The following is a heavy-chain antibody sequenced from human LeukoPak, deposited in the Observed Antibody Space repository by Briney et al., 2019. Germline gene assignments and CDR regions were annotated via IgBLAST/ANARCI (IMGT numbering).Heavy chain of an antibody. CDR3: ARDNRVSLDY. CDR2: ISYDGSNK. D-gene: IGHD6-13*01. J-gene: IGHJ4*02. V-gene: IGHV3-30-3*01. Sequence: PGGSLRLSCAASGFTFSSYAMHWVRQAPGKGLEWVAVISYDGSNKYYADSVKGRFTISRDNSKNTLYLQMNSLRAEDTAVYYCARDNRVSLDYWGQGTLVTVSS. CDR1: GFTFSSYA.